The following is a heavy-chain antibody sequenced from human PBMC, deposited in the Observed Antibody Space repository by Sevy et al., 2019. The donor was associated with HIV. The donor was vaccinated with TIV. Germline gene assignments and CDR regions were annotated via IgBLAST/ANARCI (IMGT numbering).Heavy chain of an antibody. Sequence: GGSLRLSCTASGFTFSSYEMNWVRQAPGKGLEWVSSISGSSNYIYYADSLRGRFTISRDNAKNSLYLQMNSLRAEDTAVYYCARPYGSGSWEAFDIWGQGTMVTVSS. CDR2: ISGSSNYI. CDR3: ARPYGSGSWEAFDI. V-gene: IGHV3-21*01. J-gene: IGHJ3*02. CDR1: GFTFSSYE. D-gene: IGHD3-10*01.